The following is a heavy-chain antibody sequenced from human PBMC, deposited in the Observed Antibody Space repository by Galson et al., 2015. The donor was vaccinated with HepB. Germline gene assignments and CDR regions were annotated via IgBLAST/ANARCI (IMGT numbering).Heavy chain of an antibody. CDR3: TRLGDLSGYSSS. V-gene: IGHV3-73*01. D-gene: IGHD2-2*01. CDR1: GFTFSSYS. Sequence: SLRLSCAASGFTFSSYSMNWVRQAPGKGLEWVGLIRSRANSHATAYAASLKGRFTISRDDSKNTAYLHMNNLKTEDTAVYYCTRLGDLSGYSSSWGQGTLVTVSS. J-gene: IGHJ4*02. CDR2: IRSRANSHAT.